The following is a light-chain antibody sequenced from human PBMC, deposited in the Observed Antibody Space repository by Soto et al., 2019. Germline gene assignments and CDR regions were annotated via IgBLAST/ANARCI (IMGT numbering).Light chain of an antibody. Sequence: EIVLTQSPGTLSLSLGERATLSCRASQSVSSSYLAWYQQKPGQAPRLLIYGASSRATGIPDRFSGSGSGTDFTLTISRLEPEDFAVYYCQQYGGSPWTFGQGTKV. V-gene: IGKV3-20*01. CDR1: QSVSSSY. CDR2: GAS. CDR3: QQYGGSPWT. J-gene: IGKJ1*01.